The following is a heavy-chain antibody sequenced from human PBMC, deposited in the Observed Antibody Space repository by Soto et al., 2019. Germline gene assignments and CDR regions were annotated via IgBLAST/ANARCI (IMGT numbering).Heavy chain of an antibody. CDR1: GGSISTSNW. V-gene: IGHV4-4*02. J-gene: IGHJ4*02. Sequence: QVXLXESGPGLVKPSGTLSLTCAVSGGSISTSNWWNWFRQPPGKGLEWIGEIYHIGITNYNPSLKSRVTISVDKSNNQFSLKLTSLTAADTAVYYCARALSDDAETFDYWGQGTLVTVSS. CDR2: IYHIGIT. CDR3: ARALSDDAETFDY.